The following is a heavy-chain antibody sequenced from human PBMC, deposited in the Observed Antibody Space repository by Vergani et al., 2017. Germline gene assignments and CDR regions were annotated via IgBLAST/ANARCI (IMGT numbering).Heavy chain of an antibody. Sequence: QVQLVQSGSEVRKPGASVKVSCQVSGYSLTELTIHWVRQAPGKGLEWMGGFDPEHGEVTFAHHIQGRVTMTEDRSTDTAYMELSSLRPEDTALYYCAIVTDYYDGSGYYMDYWAQETLVTVSS. CDR1: GYSLTELT. D-gene: IGHD3-22*01. CDR3: AIVTDYYDGSGYYMDY. J-gene: IGHJ4*02. CDR2: FDPEHGEV. V-gene: IGHV1-24*01.